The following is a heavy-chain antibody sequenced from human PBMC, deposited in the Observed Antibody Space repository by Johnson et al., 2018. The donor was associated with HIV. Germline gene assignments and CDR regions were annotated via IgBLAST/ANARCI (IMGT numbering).Heavy chain of an antibody. V-gene: IGHV3-15*01. Sequence: VQLVESGGGLVKPGGSLRLSCAASGFTFNNAWMSWVRQAPGKGLEWVGRIKSKTDGGTTDYAAPVKGRFTISRDDSKNTLYLQMNSLRAEDTAVYYCARVVMITFGGVIALDAFDIWGQGTMVTVSS. CDR2: IKSKTDGGTT. CDR1: GFTFNNAW. J-gene: IGHJ3*02. CDR3: ARVVMITFGGVIALDAFDI. D-gene: IGHD3-16*02.